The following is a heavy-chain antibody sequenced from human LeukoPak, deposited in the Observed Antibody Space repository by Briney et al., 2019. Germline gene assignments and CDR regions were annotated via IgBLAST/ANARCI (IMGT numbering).Heavy chain of an antibody. CDR1: GFTFSSYA. CDR2: ISGSGGST. J-gene: IGHJ4*02. D-gene: IGHD4-17*01. V-gene: IGHV3-23*01. CDR3: AKESRATVTYYSDY. Sequence: PGGSLRLSCAASGFTFSSYAMSWVRQAPGKGLEWVSAISGSGGSTYYADSVKGRFTISRDNSQNTLYLQMNSLRAEDTAVYYCAKESRATVTYYSDYWGQGTLVTVS.